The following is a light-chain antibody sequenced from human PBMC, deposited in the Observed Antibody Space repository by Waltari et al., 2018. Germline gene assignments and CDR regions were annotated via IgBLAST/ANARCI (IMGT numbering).Light chain of an antibody. V-gene: IGLV1-40*01. Sequence: QSVLTQPPSVSGSPGQRVTISCTGSRSNSGAGYDVHWYQQLPGTAPKLLLYGNSNRPSGVPDRFSGSKSGTSASLAITGLQAEDEADYYCQSYDSSLSGSDVFGTGTKVTVL. J-gene: IGLJ1*01. CDR2: GNS. CDR3: QSYDSSLSGSDV. CDR1: RSNSGAGYD.